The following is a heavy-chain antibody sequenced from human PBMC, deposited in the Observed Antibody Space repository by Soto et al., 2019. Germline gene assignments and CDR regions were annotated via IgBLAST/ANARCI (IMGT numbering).Heavy chain of an antibody. CDR3: AKPRLRDDAFDI. J-gene: IGHJ3*02. CDR2: ISWNSGSI. CDR1: GFTFDDYA. Sequence: GGSLRLSCAASGFTFDDYAMHWVRHAPGKGLEWVSGISWNSGSIGYADSVKGRFTISRDNAKNSLYLQMSSLRAEDTALYYCAKPRLRDDAFDIWGQGTMVTVSS. D-gene: IGHD5-12*01. V-gene: IGHV3-9*01.